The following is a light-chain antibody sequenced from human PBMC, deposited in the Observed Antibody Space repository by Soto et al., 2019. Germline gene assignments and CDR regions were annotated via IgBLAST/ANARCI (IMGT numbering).Light chain of an antibody. CDR1: NRDVGGYNY. CDR3: CSHAGSYTYV. V-gene: IGLV2-11*01. Sequence: VLTQPPPVFGSPGQSPPPSSPGTNRDVGGYNYVSWYQQHPGKVPKLMIYDVTKRPSGVPDRFSGSKSGNTASLTISGLQSEDEADYYCCSHAGSYTYVFGTGTKVTVL. J-gene: IGLJ1*01. CDR2: DVT.